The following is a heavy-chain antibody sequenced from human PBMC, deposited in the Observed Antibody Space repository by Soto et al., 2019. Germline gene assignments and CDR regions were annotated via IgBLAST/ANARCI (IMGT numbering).Heavy chain of an antibody. CDR3: ARLLVDTRYYYYGMDV. CDR2: IYYSGST. J-gene: IGHJ6*02. CDR1: GCSISSSSYY. D-gene: IGHD5-12*01. Sequence: SETLSLTCTVSGCSISSSSYYWGWIHQPPGKGLEWIGSIYYSGSTYYNPSLKSRVTISVDTSKNQFSLKLSSVTAADTAVYYCARLLVDTRYYYYGMDVWGQGTTVTVSS. V-gene: IGHV4-39*01.